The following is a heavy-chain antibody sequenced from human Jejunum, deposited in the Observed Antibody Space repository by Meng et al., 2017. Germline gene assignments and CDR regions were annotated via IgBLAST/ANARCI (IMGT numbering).Heavy chain of an antibody. V-gene: IGHV1-69*06. J-gene: IGHJ4*01. CDR1: GGTFSNYA. CDR3: TTPVRYYDVWSGYPTFDY. CDR2: IIPISGTS. D-gene: IGHD3-3*01. Sequence: SVKVSCKASGGTFSNYAMSWVRQAPGQGLEWVGGIIPISGTSNHAEKFQGRVTITADKSTNTAYMELTSLRFEDTAVYYCTTPVRYYDVWSGYPTFDYWGHGNRV.